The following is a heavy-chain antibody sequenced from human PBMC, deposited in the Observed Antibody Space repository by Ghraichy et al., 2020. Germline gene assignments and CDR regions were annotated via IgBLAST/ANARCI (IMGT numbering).Heavy chain of an antibody. Sequence: GGSLRLSCVGSGFSFGSYNMNWVRQSPGKGLEWVSYITSSSRSIFYADSVKGRFTISRDNAQNSLSLQMNSLRDEDTAIYYCARASRVVRFYYYDGMDVWGQGTTVTVSS. CDR3: ARASRVVRFYYYDGMDV. D-gene: IGHD4-23*01. V-gene: IGHV3-48*02. CDR2: ITSSSRSI. J-gene: IGHJ6*02. CDR1: GFSFGSYN.